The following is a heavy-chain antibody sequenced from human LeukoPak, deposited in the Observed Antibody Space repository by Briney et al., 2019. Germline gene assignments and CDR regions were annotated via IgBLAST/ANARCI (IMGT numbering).Heavy chain of an antibody. J-gene: IGHJ4*02. CDR2: INHSGST. V-gene: IGHV4-39*07. D-gene: IGHD3-16*01. CDR3: ARGDDGGNYFDY. Sequence: SETLSLTCTVSGGSISSSSYYWGWIRQPPGKGLEWIGEINHSGSTNYNPSLKSRVTISVDTSKNQFSLKLSSVTAADTAVYYCARGDDGGNYFDYWGQGTLVTVSS. CDR1: GGSISSSSYY.